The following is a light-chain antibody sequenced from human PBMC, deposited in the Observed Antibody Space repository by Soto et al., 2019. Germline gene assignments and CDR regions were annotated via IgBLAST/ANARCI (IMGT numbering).Light chain of an antibody. V-gene: IGLV2-14*01. Sequence: QSALTQPASVSGSPGQSITISCTGTSSDVGGYKYVPWYQQHPGKAPKLMIYEVSHRPSGVSDRFSGSKSGNTASLTISGLQAEDEADYYCSSYTSSSTPYVFGTGTKVTVL. J-gene: IGLJ1*01. CDR1: SSDVGGYKY. CDR2: EVS. CDR3: SSYTSSSTPYV.